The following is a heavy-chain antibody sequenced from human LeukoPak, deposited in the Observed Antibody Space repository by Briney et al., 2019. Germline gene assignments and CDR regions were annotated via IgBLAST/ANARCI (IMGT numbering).Heavy chain of an antibody. D-gene: IGHD2-15*01. CDR1: GFTVSSNY. V-gene: IGHV3-33*08. CDR2: IWYDGSDK. CDR3: ARDRFSYSYAFDI. Sequence: PGGSLRLSCAACGFTVSSNYMSWVRQAPGKGLEWVAVIWYDGSDKYYADSVKGRFTISRDNSKNTLYLQMNSLRAEDTAVYYCARDRFSYSYAFDIWGQGTMVTVSS. J-gene: IGHJ3*02.